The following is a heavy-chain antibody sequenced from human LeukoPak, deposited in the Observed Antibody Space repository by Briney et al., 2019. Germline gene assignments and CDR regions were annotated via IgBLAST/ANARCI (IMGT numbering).Heavy chain of an antibody. V-gene: IGHV3-7*01. CDR2: IKQDGSEK. J-gene: IGHJ4*02. D-gene: IGHD6-13*01. CDR1: GFTFSSYW. CDR3: ARDTSYSSSPYYFDY. Sequence: GGSLRLSCAASGFTFSSYWMSWVRQAPGKGLEWVANIKQDGSEKYYVDSVKGRFTISRDNAKNSLYLQMNSLRAEDTAVYYCARDTSYSSSPYYFDYWGQGTLVTVSS.